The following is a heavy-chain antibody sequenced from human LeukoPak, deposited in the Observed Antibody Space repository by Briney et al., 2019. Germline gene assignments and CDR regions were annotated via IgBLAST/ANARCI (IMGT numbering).Heavy chain of an antibody. J-gene: IGHJ3*02. Sequence: GRSLTLSCAASGFAFSSYSMHWVRQAPGKGLEWVAVISYDGHNKDYADSVKGRFTISRDNAKNSLYLQMNSLRAEDTAVYYCARDLVLRFLEWPSPGDAFDIWGQGTMVTVSS. CDR1: GFAFSSYS. D-gene: IGHD3-3*01. CDR2: ISYDGHNK. CDR3: ARDLVLRFLEWPSPGDAFDI. V-gene: IGHV3-30-3*01.